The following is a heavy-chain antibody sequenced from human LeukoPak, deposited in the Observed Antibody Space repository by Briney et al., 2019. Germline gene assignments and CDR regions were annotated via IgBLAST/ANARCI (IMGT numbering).Heavy chain of an antibody. CDR1: GGSISSYY. J-gene: IGHJ4*02. CDR3: ARVTSGGFDY. V-gene: IGHV4-59*01. CDR2: IYYSGST. D-gene: IGHD3-10*01. Sequence: SETLSLTCTVSGGSISSYYWSWIRQSPGKGLEWIGYIYYSGSTNYNPSLKSRVTISVDTSKNQFSLKLSSVTAADTAAYYCARVTSGGFDYWGQGTLVTVSS.